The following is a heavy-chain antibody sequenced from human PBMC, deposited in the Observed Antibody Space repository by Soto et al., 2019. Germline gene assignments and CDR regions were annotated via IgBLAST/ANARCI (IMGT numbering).Heavy chain of an antibody. V-gene: IGHV4-30-2*01. CDR2: IYHSGST. CDR1: GGSISSGGYS. D-gene: IGHD3-22*01. J-gene: IGHJ3*02. CDR3: ARAGGGYYESSGGAFDI. Sequence: SETLSLTCAVSGGSISSGGYSWSWIRQPPGKGLEWIGYIYHSGSTYYNPSLKSRVTISVDRSKNQFSLKLSSVTAADTAVYYCARAGGGYYESSGGAFDIWGQGTMVTVSS.